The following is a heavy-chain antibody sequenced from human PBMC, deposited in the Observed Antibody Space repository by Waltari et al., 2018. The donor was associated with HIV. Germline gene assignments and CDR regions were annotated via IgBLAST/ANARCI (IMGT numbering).Heavy chain of an antibody. Sequence: EVQLVGSGGGSVQRGRSLSRSCTAACITFECYAMHWFRQPPGKGLEWVSGISWNIGDIAYADSVKGRFTISRDNTKNSLFLQMNSVRVEDTALYYCVKDGASTIFGVLNGMDVWGQGTTVTVSS. D-gene: IGHD3-3*01. J-gene: IGHJ6*02. V-gene: IGHV3-9*01. CDR2: ISWNIGDI. CDR3: VKDGASTIFGVLNGMDV. CDR1: CITFECYA.